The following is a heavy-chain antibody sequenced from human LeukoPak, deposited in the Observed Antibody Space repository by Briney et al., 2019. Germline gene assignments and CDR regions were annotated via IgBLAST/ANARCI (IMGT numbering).Heavy chain of an antibody. Sequence: GGSLRLSCAASGCTFSSYAMSWVRQAPGKGLEWVSAISGSGGSTYYADSVKGRFTISRDNSKNTLYLQMNSLRAEDTAVYYCATYDSSGYYYRHDYWGQGTLVTVSS. V-gene: IGHV3-23*01. D-gene: IGHD3-22*01. CDR3: ATYDSSGYYYRHDY. CDR2: ISGSGGST. CDR1: GCTFSSYA. J-gene: IGHJ4*02.